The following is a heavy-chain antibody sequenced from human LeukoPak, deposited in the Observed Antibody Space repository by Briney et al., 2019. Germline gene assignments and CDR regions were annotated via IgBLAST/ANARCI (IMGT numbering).Heavy chain of an antibody. Sequence: ASVKVSCKASGYTFTSYYMHWVRQAPGQGLEWMGIINPSGGSTSYAQKFQGRVTMTRDMSTSTVYMELSSLRSEDTAVYYCARVGIYDSSGYPGDYYYGMDVWGQGTTVTVSS. CDR1: GYTFTSYY. D-gene: IGHD3-22*01. J-gene: IGHJ6*02. CDR3: ARVGIYDSSGYPGDYYYGMDV. V-gene: IGHV1-46*01. CDR2: INPSGGST.